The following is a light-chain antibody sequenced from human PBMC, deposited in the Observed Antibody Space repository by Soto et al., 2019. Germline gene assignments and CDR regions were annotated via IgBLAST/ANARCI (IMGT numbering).Light chain of an antibody. J-gene: IGKJ2*01. CDR3: QQLNSYPYT. Sequence: DIQLTQSPSFLSASVGDRVTITCRASQGISSYLAWYQQKPGEAPKLLIYAASIMQSGVPSRFSGSGSGTGFTLTISSLQPEDFATYYCQQLNSYPYTFGQGTKLEIK. CDR1: QGISSY. CDR2: AAS. V-gene: IGKV1-9*01.